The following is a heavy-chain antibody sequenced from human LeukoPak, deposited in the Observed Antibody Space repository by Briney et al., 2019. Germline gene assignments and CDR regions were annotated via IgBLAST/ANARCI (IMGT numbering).Heavy chain of an antibody. V-gene: IGHV4-59*12. CDR2: IYYSGST. J-gene: IGHJ3*02. CDR3: ARLGGVTLDAFDI. CDR1: GGSISSYY. Sequence: KPSETLSLTCTVSGGSISSYYWSWIRQPPGKGLEWIGYIYYSGSTNYNPSLKSRVTISVDTSKNQFSLKLSSVTAADTAVYYCARLGGVTLDAFDIWGQGTMVIVSS. D-gene: IGHD3-16*01.